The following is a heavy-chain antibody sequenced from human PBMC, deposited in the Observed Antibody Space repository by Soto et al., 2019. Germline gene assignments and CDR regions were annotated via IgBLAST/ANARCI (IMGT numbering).Heavy chain of an antibody. V-gene: IGHV3-23*01. D-gene: IGHD6-13*01. J-gene: IGHJ5*02. CDR3: AKPRIAAAGTDWFDP. CDR2: ISGSGGST. Sequence: GGSLRLSSAASGFTFSSYAMSWVRQAPGKGLEWVSAISGSGGSTYHADSVKGRFTISRDNSKNTLYLQMNSLRAEDTAVYYCAKPRIAAAGTDWFDPWGQGTLVTVSS. CDR1: GFTFSSYA.